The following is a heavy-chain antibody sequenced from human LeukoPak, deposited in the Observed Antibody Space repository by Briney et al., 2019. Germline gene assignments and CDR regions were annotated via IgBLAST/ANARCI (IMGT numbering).Heavy chain of an antibody. CDR3: ARASVEHSIVAGDYFDY. CDR2: ISQSAIA. Sequence: SDTLSLTCAVSGYSINNAHYWAWIRQPPGKGLEWIGNISQSAIASYNPSLKSRVTISLDMSNNHFSLDLRSVTAADTAVYFCARASVEHSIVAGDYFDYWGQGTLVTVSS. CDR1: GYSINNAHY. D-gene: IGHD1/OR15-1a*01. V-gene: IGHV4-38-2*01. J-gene: IGHJ4*02.